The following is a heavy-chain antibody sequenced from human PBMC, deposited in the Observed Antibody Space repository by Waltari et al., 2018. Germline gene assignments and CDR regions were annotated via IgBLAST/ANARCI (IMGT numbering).Heavy chain of an antibody. CDR1: GGSISSYY. V-gene: IGHV4-59*01. CDR2: IYYSGST. J-gene: IGHJ4*02. CDR3: ASQDYGSGSAFDY. Sequence: QVQLQESGPGLVKPPETLSLTCTVSGGSISSYYWSWIRQPPGKGLEWIGYIYYSGSTNYNPSLKSRVTISVDTSKNQFSLKLSSVTAADTAVYYCASQDYGSGSAFDYWGQGTLVTVSS. D-gene: IGHD3-10*01.